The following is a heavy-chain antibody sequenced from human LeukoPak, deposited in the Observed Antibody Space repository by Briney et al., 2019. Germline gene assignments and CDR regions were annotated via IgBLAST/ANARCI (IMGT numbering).Heavy chain of an antibody. CDR2: ISGSGGNT. D-gene: IGHD6-19*01. V-gene: IGHV3-23*01. CDR1: GFAFSNYA. CDR3: AKSEGSSSARRFDY. Sequence: GGSLRLSCAASGFAFSNYAMSWVRQAPGKGLEWVSVISGSGGNTYYADSVKGRFTISRDNSKNTLYLQVNSLRAEDTAAYYCAKSEGSSSARRFDYWGQGTLVTVSS. J-gene: IGHJ4*02.